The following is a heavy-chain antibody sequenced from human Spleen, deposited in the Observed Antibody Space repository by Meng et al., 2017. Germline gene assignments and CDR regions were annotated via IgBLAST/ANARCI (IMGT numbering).Heavy chain of an antibody. J-gene: IGHJ4*02. CDR3: AKGAIAVAGSEFDY. CDR2: ISGSGGST. CDR1: GFTFSSYA. V-gene: IGHV3-23*01. D-gene: IGHD6-19*01. Sequence: GESLKISCAASGFTFSSYAMSWVRQAPGKGLEWVSAISGSGGSTYYADSVKGRFTISRDNAKNSLYLQMNSLRPEDTALYYCAKGAIAVAGSEFDYWGQGTVVRLL.